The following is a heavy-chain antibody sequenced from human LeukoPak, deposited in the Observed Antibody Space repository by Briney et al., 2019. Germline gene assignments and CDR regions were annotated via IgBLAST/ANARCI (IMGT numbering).Heavy chain of an antibody. J-gene: IGHJ4*02. CDR2: INHSGST. V-gene: IGHV4-34*01. Sequence: SETLSLTCAVYGGSFSGYYWSWIRQPPGKGLEWIGEINHSGSTNYNPSLKSRVTISVDTSKNQFSLKLSSVTAADTTVYYCARLVNCSSTSCAGYFDYWGQGTLVTVSS. CDR1: GGSFSGYY. D-gene: IGHD2-2*01. CDR3: ARLVNCSSTSCAGYFDY.